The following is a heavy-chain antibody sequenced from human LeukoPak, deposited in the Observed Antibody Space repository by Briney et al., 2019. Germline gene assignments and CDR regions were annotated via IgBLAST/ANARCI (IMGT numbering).Heavy chain of an antibody. CDR3: ARDYRQWLVRGDAFDI. Sequence: ASVKVSRKASGYTFTSYGISWVRQAPGQGLEWMGWISAYNGNTNYAQKLQGRVTMTTDTSTSTAYMELRSLRSDDTAVYYCARDYRQWLVRGDAFDIWGQGTMVTVSS. D-gene: IGHD6-19*01. V-gene: IGHV1-18*01. J-gene: IGHJ3*02. CDR1: GYTFTSYG. CDR2: ISAYNGNT.